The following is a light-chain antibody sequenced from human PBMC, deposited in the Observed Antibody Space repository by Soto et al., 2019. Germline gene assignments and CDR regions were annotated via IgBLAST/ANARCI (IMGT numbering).Light chain of an antibody. CDR1: HGISS. Sequence: DIQMTQSPSAVSAFVGDRVTITCRASHGISSFAWYQHKPGRAPKLLIFGASSLQSGVPSRFSGSGSGTDFTLTISSLQPEDFATYYCQQANSFPITFGQGTRREIK. V-gene: IGKV1D-12*01. CDR2: GAS. CDR3: QQANSFPIT. J-gene: IGKJ5*01.